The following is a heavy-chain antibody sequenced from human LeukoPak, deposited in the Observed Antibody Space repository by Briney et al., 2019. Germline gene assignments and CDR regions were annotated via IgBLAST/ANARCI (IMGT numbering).Heavy chain of an antibody. CDR3: ARTTEGGYTYDYFYYYYMDV. J-gene: IGHJ6*03. CDR1: GASISSYY. CDR2: IYYSGST. Sequence: SETLSLTCTVSGASISSYYWSWIRQPPGKGLEWIGYIYYSGSTNYNPSLKSRVTISVDTSKNQFSLKLSSVTAADTAVYYCARTTEGGYTYDYFYYYYMDVWGKGTTVTISS. V-gene: IGHV4-59*01. D-gene: IGHD5-18*01.